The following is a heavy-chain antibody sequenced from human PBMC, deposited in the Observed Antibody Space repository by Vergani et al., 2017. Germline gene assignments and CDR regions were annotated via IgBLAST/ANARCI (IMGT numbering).Heavy chain of an antibody. CDR3: ARGPPSEY. V-gene: IGHV3-7*01. J-gene: IGHJ4*02. CDR2: IKQDGSEQ. CDR1: GIIFSSQW. Sequence: EMQLVESGGGVVQPGGSLRLSCAASGIIFSSQWRSWVRQAPGKGLEWVANIKQDGSEQYYVDSVKGRFTISRDNAKNSLYLQLSSLRVEDTAIYYCARGPPSEYWGQGTLVTVSS.